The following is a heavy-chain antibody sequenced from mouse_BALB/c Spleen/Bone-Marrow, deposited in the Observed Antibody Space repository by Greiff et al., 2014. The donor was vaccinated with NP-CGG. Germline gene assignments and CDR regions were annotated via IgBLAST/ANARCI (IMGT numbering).Heavy chain of an antibody. CDR2: IYPCDGRT. CDR3: AKSGGDSIDY. J-gene: IGHJ4*01. Sequence: QVQLQQSGPELVKPGALVKISCKASGYTFTSYDINWVKQRPGQGLEWIGWIYPCDGRTTLNQNFKGKATLTADKSSSTASMQLCSRLSKNSADDSGAKSGGDSIDYWGQGTSVTVSS. D-gene: IGHD2-13*01. CDR1: GYTFTSYD. V-gene: IGHV1S56*01.